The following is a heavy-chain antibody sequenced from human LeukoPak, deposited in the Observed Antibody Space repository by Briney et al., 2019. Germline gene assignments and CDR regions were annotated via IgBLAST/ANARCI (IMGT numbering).Heavy chain of an antibody. V-gene: IGHV3-30*02. J-gene: IGHJ4*02. CDR2: IGYVGGNK. CDR1: GFTFSFYG. D-gene: IGHD3-10*01. Sequence: GGSLRLSCAASGFTFSFYGMHWVRQAPGKGLEWAAFIGYVGGNKYYADSVKGRFTISRDNSKNTLYLQMNSLRAEDTAVYYCAKDLYNYYGSGSSFNFWGQGTLVTVSS. CDR3: AKDLYNYYGSGSSFNF.